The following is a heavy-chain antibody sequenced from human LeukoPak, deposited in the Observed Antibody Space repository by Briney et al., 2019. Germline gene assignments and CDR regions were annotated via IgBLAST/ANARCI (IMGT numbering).Heavy chain of an antibody. CDR2: IYYSGVT. D-gene: IGHD6-13*01. Sequence: SSETLSLTCIVSGGPITSYYWSWIRQPPGKGLEWIGYIYYSGVTNYNPTLKSRVSMPVDTSKNQISLKVNSVTAADTAVYYCARDGSWGAFEIWGQGTMVTVSS. CDR3: ARDGSWGAFEI. V-gene: IGHV4-59*12. CDR1: GGPITSYY. J-gene: IGHJ3*02.